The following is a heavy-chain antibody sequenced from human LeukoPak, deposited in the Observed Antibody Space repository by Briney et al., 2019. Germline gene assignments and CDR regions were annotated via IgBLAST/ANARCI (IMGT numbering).Heavy chain of an antibody. D-gene: IGHD3-3*01. CDR2: ISTYNGNT. CDR3: ARVTPRQDFWSGSYLDAFDI. V-gene: IGHV1-18*01. CDR1: DYTFTSYG. Sequence: ASVKVSCKASDYTFTSYGISWVRQAPGQGLEWMGWISTYNGNTNYVQKLQGRVTMTTDTSTSTACMELRSLRSDDTAVYYCARVTPRQDFWSGSYLDAFDIWGQGPMVTVSS. J-gene: IGHJ3*02.